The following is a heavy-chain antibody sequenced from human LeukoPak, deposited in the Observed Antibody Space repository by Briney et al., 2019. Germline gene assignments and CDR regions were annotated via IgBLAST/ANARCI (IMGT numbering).Heavy chain of an antibody. J-gene: IGHJ4*02. D-gene: IGHD4-17*01. CDR1: GFTFSSYA. CDR2: ISGSGGST. CDR3: AKAGYGDSNFGY. V-gene: IGHV3-23*01. Sequence: SGGSLRLSCAASGFTFSSYAMSWVRQAPGKGLEWVSAISGSGGSTYYADSVKGRFTISRDNPKNTLYLQMNSLRAEDTAVYYCAKAGYGDSNFGYWGQGTLVTVSS.